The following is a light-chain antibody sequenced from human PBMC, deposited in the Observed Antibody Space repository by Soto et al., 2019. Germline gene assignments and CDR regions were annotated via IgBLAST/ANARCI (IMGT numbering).Light chain of an antibody. CDR1: QSISSW. J-gene: IGKJ1*01. V-gene: IGKV1-5*01. CDR3: LKYNSAPRT. CDR2: DAS. Sequence: DIQMTQSPSTLSASVGDRVTITCRASQSISSWLAWYQQKPGKAPKLLIYDASSLESGVPSRFSGSGSGTDFTLTISSLQPEDVATYYCLKYNSAPRTFGQGTKVEIK.